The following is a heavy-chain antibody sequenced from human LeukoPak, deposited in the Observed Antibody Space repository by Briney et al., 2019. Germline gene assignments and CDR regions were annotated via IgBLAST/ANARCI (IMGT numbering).Heavy chain of an antibody. V-gene: IGHV3-23*01. CDR2: ISGNAGST. CDR3: ARDFNYYDSSGC. J-gene: IGHJ4*02. CDR1: GFTLSSYA. Sequence: GGSLRLSCAASGFTLSSYAMSWVRQAPGKGLEWVSLISGNAGSTYYADSVKGRFTISRDITKNTLYLQMNSLRAEDTAVYYCARDFNYYDSSGCWGQGTLVTVSS. D-gene: IGHD3-22*01.